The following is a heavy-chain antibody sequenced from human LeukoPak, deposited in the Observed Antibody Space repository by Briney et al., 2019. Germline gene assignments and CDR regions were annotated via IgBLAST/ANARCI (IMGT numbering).Heavy chain of an antibody. V-gene: IGHV1-46*01. CDR2: INPSGGST. CDR1: GYTFTSYY. Sequence: VSVKVSCKASGYTFTSYYMHWVRQAPGQGLEWMGIINPSGGSTSYAQKFQGRVTMTRDTSTSTVYMELSRLRSDDTAVYYCARGLIEPGPLGVYWGQGTLVTVSS. J-gene: IGHJ4*02. CDR3: ARGLIEPGPLGVY. D-gene: IGHD2-8*01.